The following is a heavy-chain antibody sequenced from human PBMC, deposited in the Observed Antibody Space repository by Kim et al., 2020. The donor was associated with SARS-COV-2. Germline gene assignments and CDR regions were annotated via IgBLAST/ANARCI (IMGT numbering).Heavy chain of an antibody. J-gene: IGHJ4*02. D-gene: IGHD3-9*01. CDR3: ATYDILTGYYPSFDY. CDR1: GYTLTELS. V-gene: IGHV1-24*01. Sequence: ASVKVSCKVSGYTLTELSMHWVRQAPGKGLEWMGGFDPEDGETIYAQKFQGRVTMTEDTSTDTAYMELSSLRSEDTAVYYCATYDILTGYYPSFDYWGQGTLVTVSS. CDR2: FDPEDGET.